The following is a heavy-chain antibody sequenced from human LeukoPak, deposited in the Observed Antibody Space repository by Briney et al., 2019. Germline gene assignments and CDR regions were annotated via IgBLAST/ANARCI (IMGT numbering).Heavy chain of an antibody. CDR3: ARDLGRSDSSGYIDAFDI. J-gene: IGHJ3*02. CDR1: GFTFSSYS. V-gene: IGHV3-21*01. CDR2: ISSSSSYI. D-gene: IGHD3-22*01. Sequence: GGSLRLSCAASGFTFSSYSMNWVRQAPGKGLEWVSSISSSSSYIYYADSVKGRFTISRDNAKNSLYLQMNSLRAEDTAVYYCARDLGRSDSSGYIDAFDIWGQGTMVTVSS.